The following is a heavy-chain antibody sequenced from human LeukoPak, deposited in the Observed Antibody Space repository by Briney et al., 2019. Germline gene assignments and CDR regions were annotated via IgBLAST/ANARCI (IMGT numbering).Heavy chain of an antibody. CDR2: IYYSGTP. CDR3: ASLRGASYYYDSSGYLGY. V-gene: IGHV4-59*12. CDR1: GGSISTYS. J-gene: IGHJ4*02. Sequence: SETLSLTCTVSGGSISTYSWSWIRQPPGKGLEWIGYIYYSGTPNYNSSLKSRVTISVDTSKNQFSLKFNSVTTADTAVYYCASLRGASYYYDSSGYLGYWGQGTLVTVSS. D-gene: IGHD3-22*01.